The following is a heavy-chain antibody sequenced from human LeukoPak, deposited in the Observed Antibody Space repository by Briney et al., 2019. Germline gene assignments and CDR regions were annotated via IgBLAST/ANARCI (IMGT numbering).Heavy chain of an antibody. CDR2: TSYDGSNK. J-gene: IGHJ4*02. CDR1: GFTFSSYS. CDR3: ARDLFITNY. V-gene: IGHV3-30-3*01. Sequence: PGGSLRLSCAASGFTFSSYSMHWVRQAPGKGLEWVALTSYDGSNKYYADSVKGRFTISRDNAKNSLYLQMNSLRAEDTAVYYCARDLFITNYWGQGTLVTVSS. D-gene: IGHD2-2*01.